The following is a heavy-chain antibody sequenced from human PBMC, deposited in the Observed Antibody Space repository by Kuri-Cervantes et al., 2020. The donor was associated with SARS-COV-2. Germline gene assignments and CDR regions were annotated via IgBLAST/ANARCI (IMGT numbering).Heavy chain of an antibody. D-gene: IGHD2-2*01. CDR1: GSTVSSNY. Sequence: GGSLRLSCAASGSTVSSNYMSWVRQAPGKGLVWVSRINSDGSSTSYADSVKGRFTISRDNAKNTLYLQMNSLRAEDTAVYYCARGARDIVVVPAAKDWFDPWGQGTLVTVSS. CDR2: INSDGSST. J-gene: IGHJ5*02. V-gene: IGHV3-74*01. CDR3: ARGARDIVVVPAAKDWFDP.